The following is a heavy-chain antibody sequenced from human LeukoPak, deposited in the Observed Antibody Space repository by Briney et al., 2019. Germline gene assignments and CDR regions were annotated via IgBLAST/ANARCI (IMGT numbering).Heavy chain of an antibody. Sequence: SETLSLTCTVSGGSISRYYWSWIRQPPGKGLEWIGYIYYSGSTNYNPSLKSRVTISVDTSKNQFSLKLSSVTAADTAVYYCARDGGYSGYDFVSLDYWGQGTLVTVSS. D-gene: IGHD5-12*01. CDR1: GGSISRYY. CDR2: IYYSGST. V-gene: IGHV4-59*01. CDR3: ARDGGYSGYDFVSLDY. J-gene: IGHJ4*02.